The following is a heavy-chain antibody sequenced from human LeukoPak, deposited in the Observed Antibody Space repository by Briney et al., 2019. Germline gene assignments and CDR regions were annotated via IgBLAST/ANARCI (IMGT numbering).Heavy chain of an antibody. Sequence: GGSLRLSCAASGFTFSSYAMSWVRQAPGKGLEWVSAISGSGGSTYYADSVKGRFTISRDNSKNTLYLQMNSLRAEDTAVYYCAKDPEYSGYEGWFDPWGQGTLVTVSS. CDR1: GFTFSSYA. D-gene: IGHD5-12*01. J-gene: IGHJ5*02. CDR3: AKDPEYSGYEGWFDP. V-gene: IGHV3-23*01. CDR2: ISGSGGST.